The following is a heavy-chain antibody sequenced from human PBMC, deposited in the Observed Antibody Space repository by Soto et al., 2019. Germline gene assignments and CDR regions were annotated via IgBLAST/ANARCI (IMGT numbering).Heavy chain of an antibody. J-gene: IGHJ4*02. V-gene: IGHV3-74*01. CDR1: GFTFSSDW. CDR2: INTDGTGT. CDR3: TRDRPGPQHYFDY. Sequence: PGGSLRLSCAASGFTFSSDWLHWVRQPPGKGLEWVSRINTDGTGTSYADSVKGRFTISRDNAKNTLYLQMNSLRAEDTAIYYYTRDRPGPQHYFDYWGQGNMVTVSS. D-gene: IGHD6-6*01.